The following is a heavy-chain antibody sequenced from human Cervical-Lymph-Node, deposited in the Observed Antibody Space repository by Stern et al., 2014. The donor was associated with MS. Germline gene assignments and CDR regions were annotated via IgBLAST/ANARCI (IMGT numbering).Heavy chain of an antibody. CDR1: GLTLSGSG. Sequence: MQLVESGGGVVQPGRSLRLSCVASGLTLSGSGMHWVRQAPGKGLEWVAVMSFDETNKYYADSVKGRFTIARDNSKNTLYLQMDRLRAEDTALYYCAKDPRGIFGVIIPFFDLWGQGTQVTVSS. D-gene: IGHD3-3*01. V-gene: IGHV3-30*18. CDR2: MSFDETNK. CDR3: AKDPRGIFGVIIPFFDL. J-gene: IGHJ4*02.